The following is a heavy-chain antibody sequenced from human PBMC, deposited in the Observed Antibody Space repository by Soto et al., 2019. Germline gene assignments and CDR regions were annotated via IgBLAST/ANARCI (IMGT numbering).Heavy chain of an antibody. Sequence: QVQLQESGPGLVKPSQTLSLTCTVSGGSISSGDYYWSWIRQPPGKGLEWIGYIYHSGSTYYNPSLKRRVTLSVNTSKNQFPLKLSSVTAAATAVYYCARERPDGARLDPWGQGTLVTVSS. J-gene: IGHJ5*02. CDR1: GGSISSGDYY. CDR3: ARERPDGARLDP. V-gene: IGHV4-30-4*01. CDR2: IYHSGST. D-gene: IGHD6-6*01.